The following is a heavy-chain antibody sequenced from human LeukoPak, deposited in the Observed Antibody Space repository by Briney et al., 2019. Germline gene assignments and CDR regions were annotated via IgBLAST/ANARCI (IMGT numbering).Heavy chain of an antibody. CDR2: ISYDGSNK. CDR3: ASKSSSGYDSKGAFDI. CDR1: GLTFSSYG. D-gene: IGHD5-12*01. V-gene: IGHV3-30*03. J-gene: IGHJ3*02. Sequence: GRSLRLSCAASGLTFSSYGMHWVRQAPGKGLEWVAVISYDGSNKYYADSVKGRFTISRDNSKNTLYLQMNSLRAEDTAVYYCASKSSSGYDSKGAFDIWGQGTMVTVSS.